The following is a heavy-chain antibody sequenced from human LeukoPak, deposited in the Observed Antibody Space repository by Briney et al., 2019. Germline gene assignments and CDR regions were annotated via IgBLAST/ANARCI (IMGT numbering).Heavy chain of an antibody. CDR2: IYYSGGT. D-gene: IGHD4-23*01. CDR3: ARTRGVVRPYYFDY. Sequence: SETLSLTCTVSGGSISSYYWSWIRQPPGKELEWIGYIYYSGGTNYNPSLESRLTISVDRSKNQFSLKLSSVTAADTAVYYCARTRGVVRPYYFDYWGQGTLVTVSS. V-gene: IGHV4-59*01. J-gene: IGHJ4*02. CDR1: GGSISSYY.